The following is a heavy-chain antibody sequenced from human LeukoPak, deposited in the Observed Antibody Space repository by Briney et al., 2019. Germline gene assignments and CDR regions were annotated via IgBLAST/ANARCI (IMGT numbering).Heavy chain of an antibody. CDR1: GFTFSSYA. Sequence: PGGSLRLSYAASGFTFSSYAMSWVRQAPGKGLEWVSAISGSGDSTYYADSVKGRFTISRDNSKNTGYLQMNSLRAEDTAVYYCAKENWGEGIFWSYWGQGTLVTVSS. D-gene: IGHD3-9*01. CDR3: AKENWGEGIFWSY. J-gene: IGHJ4*02. CDR2: ISGSGDST. V-gene: IGHV3-23*01.